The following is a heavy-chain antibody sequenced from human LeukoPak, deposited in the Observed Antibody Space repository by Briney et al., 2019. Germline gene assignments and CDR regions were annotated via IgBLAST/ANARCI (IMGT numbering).Heavy chain of an antibody. Sequence: GASVKVSCKASGYTFTSYDINWVRQATGQGLEWMGWMNPNSGNTGYAQKFQGRVTMTRNTSISTAYMELSSLRSEDTAVYYCARDFDYVWESSEYYFDYWGQGTLVTVSS. J-gene: IGHJ4*02. V-gene: IGHV1-8*01. CDR1: GYTFTSYD. CDR2: MNPNSGNT. D-gene: IGHD3-16*01. CDR3: ARDFDYVWESSEYYFDY.